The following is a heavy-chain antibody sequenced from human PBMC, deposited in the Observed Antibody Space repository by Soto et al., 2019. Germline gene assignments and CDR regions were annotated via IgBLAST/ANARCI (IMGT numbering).Heavy chain of an antibody. CDR3: AGGDGYNEFDY. V-gene: IGHV1-69*02. CDR1: GGTFSSYT. J-gene: IGHJ4*02. CDR2: IIPILGIA. Sequence: QVQLVQSGAEVKKPGSSVKVSCKASGGTFSSYTISWVRQAPGQGLEWMGRIIPILGIANYAQKFQGRVTSTADKSTRTAYMELSSLRSEDTAVYYCAGGDGYNEFDYWGQGNLVIVSS. D-gene: IGHD3-16*01.